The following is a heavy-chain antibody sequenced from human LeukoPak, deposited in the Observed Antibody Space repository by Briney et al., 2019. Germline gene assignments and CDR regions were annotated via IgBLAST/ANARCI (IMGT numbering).Heavy chain of an antibody. CDR2: IRYDGSNK. D-gene: IGHD1-26*01. J-gene: IGHJ4*02. V-gene: IGHV3-30*02. CDR3: AKDRSGSYSQGLDY. Sequence: GGSLRLSCAASGFTFSSYGMHWVRQAPGRGLEWVAFIRYDGSNKYYADSVKGRFTISRDNSKNTLYLQMNSLRAEDTAVYYCAKDRSGSYSQGLDYWGQGTLVTVSS. CDR1: GFTFSSYG.